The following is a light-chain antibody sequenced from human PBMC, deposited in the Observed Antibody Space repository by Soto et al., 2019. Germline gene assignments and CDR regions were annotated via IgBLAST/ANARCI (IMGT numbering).Light chain of an antibody. CDR1: QGLSSN. CDR2: SAW. Sequence: IQLTQSPSSLSASVGDRVTITCRASQGLSSNLAWYRQKPGQTPKLRIYSAWAVESGVPSRFSGSGSELDLTLTISRLQPEDLATYYRYQVNNHPLTFGGGTKVDIK. V-gene: IGKV1D-13*01. J-gene: IGKJ4*01. CDR3: YQVNNHPLT.